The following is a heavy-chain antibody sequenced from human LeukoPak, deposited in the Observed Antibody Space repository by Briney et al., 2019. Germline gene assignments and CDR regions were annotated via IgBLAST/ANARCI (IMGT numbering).Heavy chain of an antibody. CDR3: AKDSKTYYYGSGSSYYFDY. CDR1: GFTFSKYY. D-gene: IGHD3-10*01. Sequence: LRLSCVASGFTFSKYYMSWIRQAPGKGLEWVSGISWNSGSIGYADSVKGRFTISRDNAKNSLYLQMNSLRAEDTALYYCAKDSKTYYYGSGSSYYFDYWGQGTLVTVSS. V-gene: IGHV3-9*01. CDR2: ISWNSGSI. J-gene: IGHJ4*02.